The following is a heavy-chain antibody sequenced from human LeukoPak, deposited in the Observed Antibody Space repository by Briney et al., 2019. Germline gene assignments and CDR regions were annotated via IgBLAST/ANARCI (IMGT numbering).Heavy chain of an antibody. CDR3: ARERGRGYSYGYDGMDV. CDR1: GGTFSSYA. D-gene: IGHD5-18*01. V-gene: IGHV1-69*13. Sequence: ASVKVSCKASGGTFSSYAISWVRQAPGQGLEWMGGIIPIFGTANYAQKFQGRVTITADESTSTAYMGLSSLRSEDTAVYYCARERGRGYSYGYDGMDVWGKGTTVTVSS. CDR2: IIPIFGTA. J-gene: IGHJ6*04.